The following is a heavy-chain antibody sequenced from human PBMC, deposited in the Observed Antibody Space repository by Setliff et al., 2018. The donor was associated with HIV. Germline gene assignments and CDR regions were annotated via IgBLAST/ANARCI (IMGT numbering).Heavy chain of an antibody. CDR2: LYYSGST. Sequence: SETLSLTCSVSGDSISSSSYYWGWIRQSPGKGLEWIGSLYYSGSTYYNPSLKSRVTISVDTSKNQFSLKLSSVTAADTAVYYCARHGTWNSQRFHFDYWGQGTPVTVSS. D-gene: IGHD1-7*01. CDR3: ARHGTWNSQRFHFDY. CDR1: GDSISSSSYY. V-gene: IGHV4-39*01. J-gene: IGHJ4*02.